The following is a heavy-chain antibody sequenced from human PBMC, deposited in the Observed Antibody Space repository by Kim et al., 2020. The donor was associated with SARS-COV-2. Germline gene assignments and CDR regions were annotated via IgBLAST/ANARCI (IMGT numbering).Heavy chain of an antibody. Sequence: GRFTICRDNSKNTLYLQMNSLRAEDTAVYYCARGSLSMITFGTGYYFDYWGQGTLVTVSS. D-gene: IGHD3-16*01. V-gene: IGHV3-66*01. CDR3: ARGSLSMITFGTGYYFDY. J-gene: IGHJ4*02.